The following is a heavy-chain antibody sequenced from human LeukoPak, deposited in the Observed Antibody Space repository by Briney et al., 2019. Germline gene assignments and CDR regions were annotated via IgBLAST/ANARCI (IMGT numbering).Heavy chain of an antibody. D-gene: IGHD3-10*01. CDR2: IYYSGST. CDR1: GGSISSYY. Sequence: SETLSLTCTVSGGSISSYYWSWIRQPPGKGLEWIGYIYYSGSTYYNPSLKSRVTISVDTSKNQFSLKLSSVTAADTAVYYCARLGGRTGFGELLFDPWGQGTLVTVSS. J-gene: IGHJ5*02. V-gene: IGHV4-59*08. CDR3: ARLGGRTGFGELLFDP.